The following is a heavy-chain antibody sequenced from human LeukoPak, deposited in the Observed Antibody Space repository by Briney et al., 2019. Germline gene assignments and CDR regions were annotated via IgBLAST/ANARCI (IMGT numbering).Heavy chain of an antibody. CDR3: ARGVYYDILTGLFEVGYFDY. V-gene: IGHV4-34*01. CDR2: INHSGST. D-gene: IGHD3-9*01. J-gene: IGHJ4*02. CDR1: GGSFSGYY. Sequence: SETLSLTCAVYGGSFSGYYWSWIRQPPGKGLEWIGEINHSGSTYYNPSLKSRVTISVDTSKNQFSLKLSSVTAADTAVYYCARGVYYDILTGLFEVGYFDYWGQGTLVTVSS.